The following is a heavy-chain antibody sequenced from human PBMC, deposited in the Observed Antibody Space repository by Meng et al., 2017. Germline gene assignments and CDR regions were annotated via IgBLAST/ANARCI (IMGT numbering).Heavy chain of an antibody. Sequence: GRMVGEGGCLGRPGGYLRLFCGASGVTFSSYARSWVRQAPGKGLEWVSAISGSGGSTYYADSVKGRFTISRDNSKNTLYLQMTSLRAEDTAVYYCAKDLVYAIHAFDYWGQGTLVTVSS. D-gene: IGHD2-8*01. CDR3: AKDLVYAIHAFDY. V-gene: IGHV3-23*04. CDR1: GVTFSSYA. CDR2: ISGSGGST. J-gene: IGHJ4*02.